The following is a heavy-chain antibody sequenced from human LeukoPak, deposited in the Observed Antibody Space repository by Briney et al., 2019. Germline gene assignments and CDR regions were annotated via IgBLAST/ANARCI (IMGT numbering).Heavy chain of an antibody. D-gene: IGHD2-2*01. CDR1: GFTFSSYS. V-gene: IGHV3-21*04. Sequence: GGSLRLSCAASGFTFSSYSMNWVRQAPGKGLEWVSSISSSSSYIYYADSVKGRFTISRDNAKKSLYLQMNSLRAEDTAVYYCAKDLLDCSSTSCPHVAFDIWGQETMVTVSS. J-gene: IGHJ3*02. CDR2: ISSSSSYI. CDR3: AKDLLDCSSTSCPHVAFDI.